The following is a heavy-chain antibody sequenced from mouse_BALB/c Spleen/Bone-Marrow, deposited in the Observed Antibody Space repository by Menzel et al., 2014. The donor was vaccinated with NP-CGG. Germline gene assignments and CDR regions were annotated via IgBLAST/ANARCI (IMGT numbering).Heavy chain of an antibody. V-gene: IGHV5-4*02. CDR2: ISDGGSYT. J-gene: IGHJ4*01. Sequence: EVKLMESGGGLVKPGGSLKLSCAASGFTFGDYYMYWVRQTPEKRLEWVATISDGGSYTYYPDSVKGRFTISRDNAKNNLYLQMSSLKSEDTAMYYCARDYDYAMDYWGQGTSVTVSS. CDR1: GFTFGDYY. CDR3: ARDYDYAMDY. D-gene: IGHD2-12*01.